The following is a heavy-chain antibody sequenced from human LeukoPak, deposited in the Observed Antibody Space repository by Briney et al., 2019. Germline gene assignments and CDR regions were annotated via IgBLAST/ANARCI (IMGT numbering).Heavy chain of an antibody. J-gene: IGHJ4*02. CDR2: IKHDGSEK. CDR1: GFTFSSYW. CDR3: ARAPWLRLRRGYYFDY. V-gene: IGHV3-7*01. Sequence: PGGSLRLSCAASGFTFSSYWMSWVRQAPGKGLEWVANIKHDGSEKYYVDSVKGRFTISRDNAKNSLYLQMNSLRAEDTAVYYCARAPWLRLRRGYYFDYWGQGTLVTVSS. D-gene: IGHD5-12*01.